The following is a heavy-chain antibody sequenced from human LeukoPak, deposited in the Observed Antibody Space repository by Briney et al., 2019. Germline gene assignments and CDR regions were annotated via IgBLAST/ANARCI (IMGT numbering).Heavy chain of an antibody. J-gene: IGHJ5*02. D-gene: IGHD1-26*01. CDR3: ARRAESGSYYGWFDP. CDR2: IIPIFGTA. CDR1: GGTFSSYA. Sequence: SVKVSCKASGGTFSSYAISWVRQAPGQGLEWMGGIIPIFGTANYAQKFQGRVTITADESTSTAYMELSSLRSEDTAVYYCARRAESGSYYGWFDPWGQGTLVTVSS. V-gene: IGHV1-69*13.